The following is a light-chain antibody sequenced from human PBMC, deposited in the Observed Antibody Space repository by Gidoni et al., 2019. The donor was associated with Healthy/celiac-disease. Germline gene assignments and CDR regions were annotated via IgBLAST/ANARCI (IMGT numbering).Light chain of an antibody. Sequence: EIVLPQSPATLSLSPGEIATLSCRASQSVRSYLAWYQQKPGQAPRLLIYDASNRATGIPARFSGSGSGTDFTLTISSLEPEDFAVYYCQQRSNWPPYTFGQGTKLEIK. CDR3: QQRSNWPPYT. J-gene: IGKJ2*01. V-gene: IGKV3-11*01. CDR1: QSVRSY. CDR2: DAS.